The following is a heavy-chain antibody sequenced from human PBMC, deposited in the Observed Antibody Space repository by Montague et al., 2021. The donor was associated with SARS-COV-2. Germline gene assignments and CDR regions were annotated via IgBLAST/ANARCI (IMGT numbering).Heavy chain of an antibody. J-gene: IGHJ2*01. D-gene: IGHD2-8*01. CDR2: VTPAHSS. V-gene: IGHV4-4*02. CDR3: ARNGPRGWYFDN. Sequence: SETLSLTCVISGGSISGLIWWCCACQSTATPHQWLGQVTPAHSSKSHPSTGGRVLVSADNSKNEFTLTLTSMSVADTAVYYCARNGPRGWYFDNWGRGSL. CDR1: GGSISGLIW.